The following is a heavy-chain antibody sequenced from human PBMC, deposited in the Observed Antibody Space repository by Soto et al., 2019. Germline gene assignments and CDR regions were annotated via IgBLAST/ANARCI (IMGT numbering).Heavy chain of an antibody. CDR3: ARDGSTVTTNYHYAVDV. D-gene: IGHD4-17*01. CDR2: IQSGGSRI. J-gene: IGHJ6*02. V-gene: IGHV3-48*03. Sequence: EVQLVESGGGLVQPGGSLILSCAASGFTFSTYHMNWVRQAPGKGLEGVSYIQSGGSRIYYADSVKGRFTISRDNAKNSLYLQMISLRAEDTAVYYCARDGSTVTTNYHYAVDVWGQVTTVTVSS. CDR1: GFTFSTYH.